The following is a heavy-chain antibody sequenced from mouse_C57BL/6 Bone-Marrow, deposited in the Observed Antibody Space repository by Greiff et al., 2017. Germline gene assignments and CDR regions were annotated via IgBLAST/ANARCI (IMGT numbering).Heavy chain of an antibody. J-gene: IGHJ3*01. CDR2: IRLKSDNYAT. Sequence: EVKLVESGGGLVQPGGSMKLSCVASGFTFSNYWMNWVRQSPEKGLEWVAQIRLKSDNYATHYAESVKGRFTISRDDSKSSVYLQMNNLRAEDTGIYYCNYGSSSFAYWGQGTLVTVSA. V-gene: IGHV6-3*01. CDR1: GFTFSNYW. CDR3: NYGSSSFAY. D-gene: IGHD1-1*01.